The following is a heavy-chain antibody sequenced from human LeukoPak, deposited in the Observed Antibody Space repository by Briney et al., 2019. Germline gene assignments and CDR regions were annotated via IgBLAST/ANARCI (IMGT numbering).Heavy chain of an antibody. D-gene: IGHD3-16*01. CDR2: IRGSGSTI. Sequence: QPGGSLRLSCAASGFTFSSYEMNWVLQAPGKGLEWVSYIRGSGSTIYYADSVKGRFTISRDNAKNSLNLQMNSLRAEDTALYYCARGDAGYYYGMDVWGQGTTVTVSS. CDR1: GFTFSSYE. CDR3: ARGDAGYYYGMDV. V-gene: IGHV3-48*03. J-gene: IGHJ6*02.